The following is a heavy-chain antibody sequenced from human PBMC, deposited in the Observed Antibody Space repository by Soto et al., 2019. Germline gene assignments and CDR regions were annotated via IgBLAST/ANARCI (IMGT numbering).Heavy chain of an antibody. J-gene: IGHJ4*02. CDR1: GFTFSSYW. V-gene: IGHV3-74*01. CDR2: IGSNGRRT. CDR3: ARDVSKPVDY. D-gene: IGHD4-4*01. Sequence: EVQLVESGGGLVQPGGSLRLSCAASGFTFSSYWMHWVRQVPGKGLVWVSSIGSNGRRTNYSDSVKGRFTISRDNAKNTLFLQKNRLRAEDTAVYYCARDVSKPVDYLGQGTLVTVSS.